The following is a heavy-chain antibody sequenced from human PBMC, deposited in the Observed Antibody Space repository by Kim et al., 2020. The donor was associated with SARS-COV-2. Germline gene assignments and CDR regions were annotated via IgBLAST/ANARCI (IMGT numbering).Heavy chain of an antibody. CDR1: GYTFTSYA. J-gene: IGHJ6*02. V-gene: IGHV7-4-1*02. Sequence: ASVKVSCKASGYTFTSYAMNWVRQAPGQGLEWMGWINTNTGNPTYAQGFTGRFVFSLDTSVSTAYLQISSLKAEDTAVYYCARSSLLRWLPTNNYYGMDVWGQGTTVTVSS. D-gene: IGHD4-17*01. CDR2: INTNTGNP. CDR3: ARSSLLRWLPTNNYYGMDV.